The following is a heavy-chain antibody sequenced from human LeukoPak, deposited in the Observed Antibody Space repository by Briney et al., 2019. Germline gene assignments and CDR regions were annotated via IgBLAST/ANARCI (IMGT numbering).Heavy chain of an antibody. Sequence: PSETLSLTCAVYGGSFRGYYWSWIRQPPGKGLEWIGEINHSGSTNYNPSLKSRVTISVDTSKNQFSLKLGSVTAADTAVYYCARDEGIAAADWFDPWGQGTLVTVSS. J-gene: IGHJ5*02. V-gene: IGHV4-34*01. CDR1: GGSFRGYY. D-gene: IGHD6-13*01. CDR2: INHSGST. CDR3: ARDEGIAAADWFDP.